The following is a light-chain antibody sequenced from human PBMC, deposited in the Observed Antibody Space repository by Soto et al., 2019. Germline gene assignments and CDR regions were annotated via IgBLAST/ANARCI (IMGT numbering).Light chain of an antibody. CDR3: HQYYKWPLT. Sequence: TVLTQYQATLSLSPGERVTLSCRASQSAISNLAWYQQKPGQTPRLLIYDASTRATDIPARFSGSGSGTDFTLTISSLLSEDFAVYYCHQYYKWPLTFGGGTNVDVK. V-gene: IGKV3-15*01. CDR1: QSAISN. CDR2: DAS. J-gene: IGKJ4*01.